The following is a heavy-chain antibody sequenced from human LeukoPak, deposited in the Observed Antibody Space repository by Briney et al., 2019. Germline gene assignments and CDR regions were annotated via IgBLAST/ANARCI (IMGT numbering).Heavy chain of an antibody. J-gene: IGHJ4*02. Sequence: SETLSLTCTVSGGSISSSSYYWGWIRQPPGKGLEWIGSIYYSGSTYYNPSLKSRVTISVDTSKYQFSLKLSSVTAADTAVYYCARHEAYCGGDYYWQVDVQPYYFDYWDQGTLVTVSS. CDR2: IYYSGST. CDR3: ARHEAYCGGDYYWQVDVQPYYFDY. V-gene: IGHV4-39*01. CDR1: GGSISSSSYY. D-gene: IGHD2-21*01.